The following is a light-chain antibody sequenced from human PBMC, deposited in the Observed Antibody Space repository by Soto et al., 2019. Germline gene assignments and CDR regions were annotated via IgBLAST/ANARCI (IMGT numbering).Light chain of an antibody. Sequence: TTKSPSTLSAYVGDIVNITFRASQSIISWLAFYQQKPGKAPKLLIYKASSLESGVPSMFSGSGSGTEFTLTISSLQPDDFATYYCQQYNSYFWTFCQGTKVDIK. CDR1: QSIISW. J-gene: IGKJ1*01. CDR3: QQYNSYFWT. CDR2: KAS. V-gene: IGKV1-5*03.